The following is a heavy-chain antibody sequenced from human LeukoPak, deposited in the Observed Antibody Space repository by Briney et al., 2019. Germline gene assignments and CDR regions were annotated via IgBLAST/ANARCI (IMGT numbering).Heavy chain of an antibody. CDR2: IYYSGKT. V-gene: IGHV4-31*03. Sequence: SETLSLTCTVSGDSISSGSYYWGWIRQHPGKGLEWIGYIYYSGKTYYNPSLKSRLFISVDTSKNQFSLKLMSVTAADTAVYYCARGGGYCSSTSCFDYWGQGTLVTVSS. J-gene: IGHJ4*02. CDR3: ARGGGYCSSTSCFDY. D-gene: IGHD2-2*01. CDR1: GDSISSGSYY.